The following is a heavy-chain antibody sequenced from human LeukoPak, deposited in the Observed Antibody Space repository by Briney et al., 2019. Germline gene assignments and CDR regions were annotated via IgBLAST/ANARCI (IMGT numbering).Heavy chain of an antibody. D-gene: IGHD2-2*01. CDR1: GFTFNIFA. J-gene: IGHJ5*01. CDR3: ARDSHGYERPIDS. CDR2: VSGSGSGT. V-gene: IGHV3-23*01. Sequence: GGSLRLSCAASGFTFNIFAMNWVRQAPGKGLEWVSAVSGSGSGTYYADSVKGRFTISRDNSRNTLYLQMNSLRAEDTAVYDCARDSHGYERPIDSWGRGTLVTVSS.